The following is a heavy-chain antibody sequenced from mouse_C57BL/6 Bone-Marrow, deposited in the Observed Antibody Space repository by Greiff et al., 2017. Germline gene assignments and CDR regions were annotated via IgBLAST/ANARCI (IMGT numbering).Heavy chain of an antibody. D-gene: IGHD1-1*01. CDR3: ARNYGSSYRFAY. V-gene: IGHV1-81*01. J-gene: IGHJ3*01. CDR1: GYTFTSYG. Sequence: QVQLQQSGAELARPGASVKLSCKASGYTFTSYGISWVKQRTGQGLEWIGGIYPRSGNTYYNEKFKGKATLTADKSSSTAYMELRSLTSEDSAVYFCARNYGSSYRFAYWGQGTLVTVSA. CDR2: IYPRSGNT.